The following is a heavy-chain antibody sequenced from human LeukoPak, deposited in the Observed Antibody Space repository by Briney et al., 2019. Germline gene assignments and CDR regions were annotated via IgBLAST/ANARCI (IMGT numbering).Heavy chain of an antibody. V-gene: IGHV4-31*03. Sequence: SQTLSLTCTVSGGTISSGDYYWSWIRQHPGEGLEWIRFIHYSGSTYYSPSLKSRVNISVDTSKNQFSLKLSSVTAADTAVYYCARVVVSGSYGGYFDYWGQGTLVTVSS. CDR2: IHYSGST. CDR3: ARVVVSGSYGGYFDY. CDR1: GGTISSGDYY. J-gene: IGHJ4*02. D-gene: IGHD3-22*01.